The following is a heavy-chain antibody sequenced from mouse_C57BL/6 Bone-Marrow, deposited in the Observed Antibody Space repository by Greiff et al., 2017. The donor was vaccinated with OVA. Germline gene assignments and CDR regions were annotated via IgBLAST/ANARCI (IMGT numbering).Heavy chain of an antibody. CDR3: AKGVHYFDY. CDR2: INPYNGGT. V-gene: IGHV1-19*01. CDR1: GYTFTDYY. J-gene: IGHJ2*01. Sequence: VQLQQSGPVLVKPGASVKMSCKASGYTFTDYYMNWVKQSHGKSLEWIGVINPYNGGTSYNQKFKGKATLTVDKSSSTAYMELNSLTSVDSAVYYCAKGVHYFDYWGQGTTLTVSS.